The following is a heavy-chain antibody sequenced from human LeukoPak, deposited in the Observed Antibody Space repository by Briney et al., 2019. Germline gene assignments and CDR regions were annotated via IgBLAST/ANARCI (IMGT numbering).Heavy chain of an antibody. CDR1: GYTFTSYA. V-gene: IGHV7-4-1*02. D-gene: IGHD2-2*01. Sequence: GASVKVSCKASGYTFTSYAMNWVRQAPGQGLEWMGWINTNTGNPTYAQGFTGRFVFSLDTSVSTACLQISSLKAEDTAVYYCARRHQLLYYYYGMDVWGQGTTVTVSS. CDR3: ARRHQLLYYYYGMDV. J-gene: IGHJ6*02. CDR2: INTNTGNP.